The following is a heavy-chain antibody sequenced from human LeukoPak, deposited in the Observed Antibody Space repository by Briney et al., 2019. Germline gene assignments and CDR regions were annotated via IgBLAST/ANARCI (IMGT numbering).Heavy chain of an antibody. Sequence: PGGSLRLSCAASGFTFDDYGMSWVRQAPGKGLEWVSGINWNGGGTGYADSVKGRFTISRENAKNSLYLQMNSLKAEDTALYYCARGPLQTIPTSKIVVYYYSFDYWGQGTLVTVSS. CDR2: INWNGGGT. CDR3: ARGPLQTIPTSKIVVYYYSFDY. D-gene: IGHD3-22*01. CDR1: GFTFDDYG. V-gene: IGHV3-20*04. J-gene: IGHJ4*02.